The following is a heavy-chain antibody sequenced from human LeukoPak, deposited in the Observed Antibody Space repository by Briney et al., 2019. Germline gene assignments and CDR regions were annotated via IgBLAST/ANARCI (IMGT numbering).Heavy chain of an antibody. CDR3: AKGAEGGVVITSVYYYYMDV. V-gene: IGHV3-23*01. J-gene: IGHJ6*03. CDR1: GVTFSRHG. CDR2: ISGSGYNT. Sequence: GGTLRLSCAVSGVTFSRHGMSWVRQAPGKGLEWVSSISGSGYNTYYADSVKGRFSISRDNSKNTMYLQMNSLRAEDTAVYYRAKGAEGGVVITSVYYYYMDVWGKGTTVTISS. D-gene: IGHD3-22*01.